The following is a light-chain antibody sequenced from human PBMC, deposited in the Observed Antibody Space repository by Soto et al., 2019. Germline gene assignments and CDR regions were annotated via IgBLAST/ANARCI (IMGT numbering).Light chain of an antibody. CDR1: QDISNY. J-gene: IGKJ3*01. V-gene: IGKV1-33*01. CDR2: DAS. CDR3: QQYDNLLSFT. Sequence: DIQMTQSPSSLSASVGDRVTITCQASQDISNYLNWYQQKPGKAPKLLIYDASNLETGVPSRFSGSGSGTAFTFTISSLQPEDIATYYCQQYDNLLSFTFGPGTKVDIK.